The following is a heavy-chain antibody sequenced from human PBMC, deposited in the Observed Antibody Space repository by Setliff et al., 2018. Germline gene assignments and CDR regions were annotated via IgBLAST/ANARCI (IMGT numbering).Heavy chain of an antibody. J-gene: IGHJ2*01. V-gene: IGHV4-34*09. CDR1: GGSFSNYF. D-gene: IGHD3-22*01. CDR2: IYYTGST. CDR3: ARDGSYYDRGGNRTWFFDL. Sequence: SETLSLTCVVYGGSFSNYFWSWFRQLPGKGLEWIGYIYYTGSTHYNPSLKSRLTMSVDTSKNQFSLNLKSVTAADTAVYFCARDGSYYDRGGNRTWFFDLWGRGTLVTVSS.